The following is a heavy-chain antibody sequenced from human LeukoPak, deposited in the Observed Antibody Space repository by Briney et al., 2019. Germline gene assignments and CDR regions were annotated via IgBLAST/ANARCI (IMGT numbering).Heavy chain of an antibody. D-gene: IGHD3-3*01. CDR3: ARGGGGRFLEWLPFDY. CDR2: IIPIFGTA. CDR1: GGTFSSYA. J-gene: IGHJ4*02. V-gene: IGHV1-69*05. Sequence: ASVKVSCKASGGTFSSYAISWVRQAPGQGLEWMGGIIPIFGTANYAQKFQGRVTITTDESTSTAYMELSSLRSEDTAVYYCARGGGGRFLEWLPFDYWGQGTLVTVSS.